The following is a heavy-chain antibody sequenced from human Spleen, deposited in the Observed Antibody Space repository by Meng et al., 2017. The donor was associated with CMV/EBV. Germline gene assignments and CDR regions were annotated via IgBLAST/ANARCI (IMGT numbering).Heavy chain of an antibody. J-gene: IGHJ6*02. D-gene: IGHD3-3*01. V-gene: IGHV1-24*01. Sequence: ASVKVSGKVSGSTLNELSMHWDRQAAGKGLVWMGGFDPKDGEKIYAQKFQGRVTMTEDTTTDTAYMELSSLRSEDTAVYYCATGGPPMFGGVNTVNYYYYGMDVWSQGTTVTVSS. CDR1: GSTLNELS. CDR3: ATGGPPMFGGVNTVNYYYYGMDV. CDR2: FDPKDGEK.